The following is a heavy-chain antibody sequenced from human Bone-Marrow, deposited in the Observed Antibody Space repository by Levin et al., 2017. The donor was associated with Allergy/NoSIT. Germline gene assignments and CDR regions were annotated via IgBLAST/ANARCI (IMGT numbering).Heavy chain of an antibody. CDR1: GFTFGSYG. D-gene: IGHD3-16*01. V-gene: IGHV3-30*04. J-gene: IGHJ4*02. CDR3: VRVYTSYYFDF. CDR2: ISFDGSDK. Sequence: PGESLKISCAASGFTFGSYGLHWVRQAPGKGLEWVAYISFDGSDKSYRDSVQARFTISRDNSKNTLLLQINNLRADDSAVYYCVRVYTSYYFDFWGQGTLVIVSS.